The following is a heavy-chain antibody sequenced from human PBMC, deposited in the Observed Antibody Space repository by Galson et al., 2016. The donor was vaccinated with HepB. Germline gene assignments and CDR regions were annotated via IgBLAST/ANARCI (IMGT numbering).Heavy chain of an antibody. CDR3: AKDGGYCSDATCYYRNS. CDR1: GFTFSSYA. Sequence: SLRLSCAASGFTFSSYAMSWVRQAPGKGLEWVSTITGSGGWIKYADSVKGRLITSRDNSKNTLYLQLNSLRAEDTAVYYCAKDGGYCSDATCYYRNSWGQGTRVTVSS. J-gene: IGHJ4*02. D-gene: IGHD2-15*01. CDR2: ITGSGGWI. V-gene: IGHV3-23*01.